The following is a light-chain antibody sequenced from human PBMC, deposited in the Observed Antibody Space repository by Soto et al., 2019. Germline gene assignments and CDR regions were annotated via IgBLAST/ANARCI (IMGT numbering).Light chain of an antibody. CDR3: SSYTSSNNVV. V-gene: IGLV2-14*01. CDR2: DVS. Sequence: QSALTQPASVSGSPGQSITIPCTGTSSDVGGYDYVSWYQQHPGKVPKLMIFDVSNRPSGVSNRFSGSKSGYTASLTISGLQAEDEADYYCSSYTSSNNVVFGGGTKLTVL. CDR1: SSDVGGYDY. J-gene: IGLJ2*01.